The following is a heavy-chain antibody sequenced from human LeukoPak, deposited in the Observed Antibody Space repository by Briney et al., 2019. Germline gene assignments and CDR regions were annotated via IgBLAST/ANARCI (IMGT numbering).Heavy chain of an antibody. Sequence: GGSLRLSCAASGFTFGSYWMSWVRQAPGKGLEWVANIKEDGSEKYYVDSVKGRFTISRDNAKNSLYLQMNSLRAEDTAVYYCARDRGSRWYGPIDYWGQGTLVTVSS. CDR1: GFTFGSYW. CDR3: ARDRGSRWYGPIDY. J-gene: IGHJ4*02. CDR2: IKEDGSEK. D-gene: IGHD6-13*01. V-gene: IGHV3-7*01.